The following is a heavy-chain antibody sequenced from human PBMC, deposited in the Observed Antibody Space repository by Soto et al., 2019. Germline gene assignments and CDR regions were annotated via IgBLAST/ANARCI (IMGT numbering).Heavy chain of an antibody. J-gene: IGHJ6*03. D-gene: IGHD2-15*01. V-gene: IGHV3-23*01. CDR1: GFTFSNAW. Sequence: GGSLILSCAASGFTFSNAWINWVRQAPGKGLEWVSAISGSGGTTYYADSVKGRFTISRDNSKDTLYLQMNSLRAEDTAVYYCAKDGGDVVVVAATPDYYYMDVWGKGTTVTVSS. CDR2: ISGSGGTT. CDR3: AKDGGDVVVVAATPDYYYMDV.